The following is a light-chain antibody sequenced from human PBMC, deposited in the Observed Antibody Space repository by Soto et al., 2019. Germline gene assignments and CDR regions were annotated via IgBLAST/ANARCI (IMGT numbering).Light chain of an antibody. Sequence: QSALTQPASVSGSPGQSITISCTGTSSDVGAYDYVSWYQQHPGRAPKLIIYEVHNRPSGVSNRFSGSKSGSTASLTISGLQAEDEADYYCSSYRSTITFYVFGTGTKLPS. J-gene: IGLJ1*01. CDR3: SSYRSTITFYV. CDR1: SSDVGAYDY. CDR2: EVH. V-gene: IGLV2-14*01.